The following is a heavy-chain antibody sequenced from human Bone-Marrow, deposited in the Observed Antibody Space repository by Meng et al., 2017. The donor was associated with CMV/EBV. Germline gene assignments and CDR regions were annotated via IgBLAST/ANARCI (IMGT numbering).Heavy chain of an antibody. D-gene: IGHD3-3*01. CDR3: ARGQRGVLRFLEWLLAYFDY. J-gene: IGHJ4*02. V-gene: IGHV1-46*01. Sequence: ASVKVSCKASGYTFTSYYMHWVRQAPGQGLEWMGIINPSGGSTSYAQKFQGRVTMTRDTSTSTVYMELSSLRSEDTAVYYCARGQRGVLRFLEWLLAYFDYWDQGTLVTVSS. CDR2: INPSGGST. CDR1: GYTFTSYY.